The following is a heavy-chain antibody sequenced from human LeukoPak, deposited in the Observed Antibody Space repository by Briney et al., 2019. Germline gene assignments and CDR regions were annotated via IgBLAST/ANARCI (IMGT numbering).Heavy chain of an antibody. J-gene: IGHJ5*02. V-gene: IGHV3-48*03. Sequence: PGGSLRLSCATSGFTFSSYEMNWVRQAPGKGLEWVSYISSSGSTIYYADSVKGRFTISRDNSKNTLYLQMNSLRAEDTAVYYCAKEKQQLFFRNWFDPWGQGTLVTVSS. D-gene: IGHD6-13*01. CDR1: GFTFSSYE. CDR2: ISSSGSTI. CDR3: AKEKQQLFFRNWFDP.